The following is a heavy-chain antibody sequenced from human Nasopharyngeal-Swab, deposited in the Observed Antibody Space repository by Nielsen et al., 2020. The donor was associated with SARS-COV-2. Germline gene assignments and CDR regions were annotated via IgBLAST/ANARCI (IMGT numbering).Heavy chain of an antibody. J-gene: IGHJ4*02. Sequence: GESLKISCAASGFTFSDSAIHWVRQASGEGLEWVARIRSKGNNYATAYSASVKGRFIIFRDDPTNTAYLQMNSLKTEDTAVYYCTRCGSGCYSGRDYWGQGTLVTVSS. V-gene: IGHV3-73*01. CDR2: IRSKGNNYAT. D-gene: IGHD2-21*02. CDR1: GFTFSDSA. CDR3: TRCGSGCYSGRDY.